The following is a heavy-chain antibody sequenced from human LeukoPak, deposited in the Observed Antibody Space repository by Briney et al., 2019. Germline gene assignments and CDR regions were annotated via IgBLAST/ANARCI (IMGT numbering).Heavy chain of an antibody. V-gene: IGHV1-8*01. D-gene: IGHD1-26*01. CDR3: ARIAATKWELANWFDP. J-gene: IGHJ5*02. CDR2: MNPNSGNT. Sequence: ASVKVSCKASGYTFTSYDINWVRQATGQGLEWMGWMNPNSGNTGYAQKFQGRVTMTRNTSISTAYMELSSLRSEDTAVYYCARIAATKWELANWFDPWGQGTLVTVSS. CDR1: GYTFTSYD.